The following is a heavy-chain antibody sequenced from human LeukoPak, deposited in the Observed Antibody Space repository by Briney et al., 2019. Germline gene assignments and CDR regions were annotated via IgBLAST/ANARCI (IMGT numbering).Heavy chain of an antibody. CDR1: GYTLTELS. CDR2: FDPEDGET. D-gene: IGHD2-2*01. J-gene: IGHJ4*02. V-gene: IGHV1-24*01. CDR3: ARDWVSCSSTSCYGAYKYFDY. Sequence: ASVKVSCKVSGYTLTELSMHWVRQAPGKGLEWMGGFDPEDGETIYAQKFQGRVTMTEDTSTDTACMELSSLRSEDTAVYYCARDWVSCSSTSCYGAYKYFDYWGQGTLVTVSS.